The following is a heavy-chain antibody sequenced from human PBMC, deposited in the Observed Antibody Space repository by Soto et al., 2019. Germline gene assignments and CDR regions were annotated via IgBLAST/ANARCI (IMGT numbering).Heavy chain of an antibody. CDR2: ISAYNGNT. CDR1: GYTFTSYG. Sequence: ASVKVSCKASGYTFTSYGISWVRQAPGQGLEWMGWISAYNGNTNYAQKLQGRVTMTTDTSTSTAYMELRSLRSDDTAVYYCARGWGSSGPLPYGYFQHWGQGTLVTVSS. V-gene: IGHV1-18*01. D-gene: IGHD3-22*01. J-gene: IGHJ1*01. CDR3: ARGWGSSGPLPYGYFQH.